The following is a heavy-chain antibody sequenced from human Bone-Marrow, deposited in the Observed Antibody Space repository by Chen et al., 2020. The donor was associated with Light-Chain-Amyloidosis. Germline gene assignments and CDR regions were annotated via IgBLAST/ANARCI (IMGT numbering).Heavy chain of an antibody. CDR1: GYTFTGYY. D-gene: IGHD3-22*01. CDR3: ARSADYYDSSGYAFDY. J-gene: IGHJ4*02. Sequence: QVQLVQSGAEVKKPGASVQVSCKASGYTFTGYYMHWVRQAPGQGLEWMGWINPNSGGTNYAQKFQGRVTMTRDTSISTAYMELSRLRSDDTAVYYCARSADYYDSSGYAFDYWGQGTLVTVSS. V-gene: IGHV1-2*02. CDR2: INPNSGGT.